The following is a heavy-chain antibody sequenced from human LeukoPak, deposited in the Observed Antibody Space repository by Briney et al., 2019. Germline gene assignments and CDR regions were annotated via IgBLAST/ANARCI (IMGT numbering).Heavy chain of an antibody. V-gene: IGHV4-59*01. CDR1: GGSISSYY. D-gene: IGHD2-2*02. CDR2: IYYSGST. CDR3: ARDRYPSMDV. J-gene: IGHJ6*02. Sequence: PSETLSLTCTVSGGSISSYYWSWIRQPPGKGLEWIGYIYYSGSTNYNPSLKSRVTISVDTFKNQFSLKLSSVTAADTAVYYCARDRYPSMDVWGQGTTVTVSS.